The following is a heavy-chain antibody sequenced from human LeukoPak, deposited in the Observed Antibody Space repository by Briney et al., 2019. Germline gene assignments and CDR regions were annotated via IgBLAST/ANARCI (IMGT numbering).Heavy chain of an antibody. CDR1: GGTFSSYA. V-gene: IGHV1-69*13. D-gene: IGHD4-17*01. J-gene: IGHJ4*02. CDR2: SIPIFGTA. Sequence: SVKVSCKASGGTFSSYAISWVRQAPGQGLEWMGRSIPIFGTANYAQKFQGRVTITADESTSTAYMELSSLRSEDTAVYYCARESALLDYGDYHIDYWGQGTLVTVSS. CDR3: ARESALLDYGDYHIDY.